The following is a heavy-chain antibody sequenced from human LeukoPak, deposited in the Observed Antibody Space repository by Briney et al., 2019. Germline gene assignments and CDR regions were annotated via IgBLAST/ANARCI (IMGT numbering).Heavy chain of an antibody. V-gene: IGHV1-18*01. CDR1: GYTFTSYG. J-gene: IGHJ6*03. CDR2: ISAYNGNT. CDR3: ARGDSSSWPPDYYYYMDV. Sequence: ASVKVSCKASGYTFTSYGISWVRQAPGQGLEWMGWISAYNGNTNYAQKLQGRVTMTTDTSTSTACMELRSLRSDDTAVYYCARGDSSSWPPDYYYYMDVWGKGTTVTVSS. D-gene: IGHD6-13*01.